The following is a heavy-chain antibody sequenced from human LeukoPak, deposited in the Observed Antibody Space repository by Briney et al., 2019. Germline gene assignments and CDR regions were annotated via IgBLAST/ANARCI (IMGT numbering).Heavy chain of an antibody. Sequence: PGGSLRLSCAASGFAFRSYNMNWVRQAPGKRPEWVSSISSSSSYIYYADSVKGRFTISRDNAKNSLYLQMNSLRAEDTAPYYCARGASRADYWGQGTLVTVSS. CDR1: GFAFRSYN. CDR2: ISSSSSYI. V-gene: IGHV3-21*01. CDR3: ARGASRADY. J-gene: IGHJ4*02.